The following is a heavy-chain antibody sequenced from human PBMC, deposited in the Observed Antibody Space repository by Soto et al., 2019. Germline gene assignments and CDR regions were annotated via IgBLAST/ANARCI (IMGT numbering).Heavy chain of an antibody. CDR2: TYYRSKWYN. V-gene: IGHV6-1*01. Sequence: SPTLSLTCAISGDSVSSNSAAWNWIRQSPSRGLEWLGRTYYRSKWYNDYAVSVKSRITINPDTSKNQFSLQLNSVTPEDTAVYYCARWGEGQQLVSSGMDVWCQGTTVTVSS. J-gene: IGHJ6*02. D-gene: IGHD6-13*01. CDR3: ARWGEGQQLVSSGMDV. CDR1: GDSVSSNSAA.